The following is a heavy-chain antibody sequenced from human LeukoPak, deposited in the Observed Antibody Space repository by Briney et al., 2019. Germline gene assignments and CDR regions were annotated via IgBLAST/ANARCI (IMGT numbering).Heavy chain of an antibody. V-gene: IGHV4-61*01. CDR2: IYYSGST. CDR1: GVSVSSGSYY. D-gene: IGHD7-27*01. Sequence: SQTLSLTCTVSGVSVSSGSYYWSWIRQPPGKGLEWIGYIYYSGSTNYNPSLKSRVTISVDTSKNQFSLKLSSVTAADTAVYYCARDGVLGSYGMDVWGQGTTVTVSS. J-gene: IGHJ6*02. CDR3: ARDGVLGSYGMDV.